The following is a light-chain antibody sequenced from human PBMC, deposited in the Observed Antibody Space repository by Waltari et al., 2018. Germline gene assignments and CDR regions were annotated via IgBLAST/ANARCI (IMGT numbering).Light chain of an antibody. J-gene: IGKJ4*01. CDR3: QQYYDSPRT. V-gene: IGKV4-1*01. CDR2: WAS. Sequence: DIVMTQSPDSLAVSLGERATINCKSSESVLFSSRNKNHLAWYQQKPGHPPKFLLYWASTRESGVPDRGTGSGSVTDFSITISSLQAEDVAIYYGQQYYDSPRTFGGGTKVEIK. CDR1: ESVLFSSRNKNH.